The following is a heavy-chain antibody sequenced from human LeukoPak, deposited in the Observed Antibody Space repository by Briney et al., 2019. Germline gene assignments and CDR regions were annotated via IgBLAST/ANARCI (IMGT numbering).Heavy chain of an antibody. J-gene: IGHJ4*02. CDR2: INDGGSGK. CDR1: GFVFSNYW. Sequence: PGGSLRLSCAASGFVFSNYWMTWVRQAPGKGLEWVASINDGGSGKYYVDSVKGRFTISSDNAQKSLYLEMHSLRAEDTAVYYCARAVTSTEGYWGQGTLVTVSS. V-gene: IGHV3-7*03. CDR3: ARAVTSTEGY. D-gene: IGHD4-17*01.